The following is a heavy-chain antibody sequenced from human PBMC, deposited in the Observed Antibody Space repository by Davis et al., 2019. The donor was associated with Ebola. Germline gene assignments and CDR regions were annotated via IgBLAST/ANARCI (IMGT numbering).Heavy chain of an antibody. V-gene: IGHV4-34*01. J-gene: IGHJ4*02. CDR1: GGSFSGYY. D-gene: IGHD5-12*01. Sequence: PSETLSLTCAVYGGSFSGYYWSWIRQPPGKGLEWIGEINHSGSTNYNPSLKSRVTISVDTSKNQFSLKLSSVTAADTAVYYRARAKSRGSSYYFDYWGQGTLVTVSS. CDR3: ARAKSRGSSYYFDY. CDR2: INHSGST.